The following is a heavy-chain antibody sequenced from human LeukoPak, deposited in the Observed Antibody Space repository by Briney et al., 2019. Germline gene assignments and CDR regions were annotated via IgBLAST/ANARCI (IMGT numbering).Heavy chain of an antibody. CDR3: ARDCSGGSCYFDY. J-gene: IGHJ4*02. Sequence: GESLRLSCAASGFTFSDYYMNWIRQAPGKGLEWVSYISTSSSYTNYADSVKGRFTISRDNAKNSLYLQMNSLRAEDTAVYYCARDCSGGSCYFDYWGQGTLVTVSS. V-gene: IGHV3-11*05. CDR1: GFTFSDYY. D-gene: IGHD2-15*01. CDR2: ISTSSSYT.